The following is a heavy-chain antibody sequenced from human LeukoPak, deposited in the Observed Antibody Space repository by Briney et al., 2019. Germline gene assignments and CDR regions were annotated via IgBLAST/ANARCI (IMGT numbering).Heavy chain of an antibody. CDR2: IIPIFGTA. J-gene: IGHJ4*02. V-gene: IGHV1-69*01. CDR3: ARNGQPHGGEFVY. D-gene: IGHD2-8*01. CDR1: GGTFSSYA. Sequence: SVKVSCKASGGTFSSYAISWVRQAPGQGLEWMGGIIPIFGTANYAQKFQGRVTITADESTSTAYMELSSLRSEDTAVYYCARNGQPHGGEFVYWGQGTLVTVSS.